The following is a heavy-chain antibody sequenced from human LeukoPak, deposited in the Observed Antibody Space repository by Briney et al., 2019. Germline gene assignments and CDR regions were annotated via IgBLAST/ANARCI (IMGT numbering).Heavy chain of an antibody. CDR3: AREWEYYDILTGTTASFDY. CDR2: ISSSSNYI. Sequence: GGSLRLSCAASGFTFSSYSMNWVRQAPGKGLEWVSSISSSSNYIHYADSVKGRFTISRDNAKNSLYLQMNSLRAEDTAVCYCAREWEYYDILTGTTASFDYWGQGTLVTVSS. V-gene: IGHV3-21*01. CDR1: GFTFSSYS. D-gene: IGHD3-9*01. J-gene: IGHJ4*02.